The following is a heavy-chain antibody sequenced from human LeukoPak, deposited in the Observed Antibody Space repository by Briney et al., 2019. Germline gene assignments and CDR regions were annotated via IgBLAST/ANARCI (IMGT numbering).Heavy chain of an antibody. CDR2: IIPILGIA. D-gene: IGHD5-18*01. CDR3: ARGPYSSGAFDI. Sequence: SVKVSCKASGGTFSSYAISWVRQAPGQGLEWMGRIIPILGIANYAQKFQGRVTITADKSTSTAYMELSSLRSEDTAVYYCARGPYSSGAFDIWGQGTMVTVSS. V-gene: IGHV1-69*04. J-gene: IGHJ3*02. CDR1: GGTFSSYA.